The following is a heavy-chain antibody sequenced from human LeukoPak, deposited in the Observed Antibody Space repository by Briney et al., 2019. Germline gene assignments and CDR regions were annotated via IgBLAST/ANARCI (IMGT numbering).Heavy chain of an antibody. V-gene: IGHV3-9*01. CDR3: ATQDAIAAAGMDY. CDR2: ISWNSGSI. J-gene: IGHJ4*02. CDR1: GFTFDDYG. D-gene: IGHD6-13*01. Sequence: GGSLRLSCAASGFTFDDYGMSWVRQAPGKGLEWVSGISWNSGSIGYADSVKGRFTISRDNAKNSLYLQMNSLRAEDTALYYCATQDAIAAAGMDYWGQGTPVTVSS.